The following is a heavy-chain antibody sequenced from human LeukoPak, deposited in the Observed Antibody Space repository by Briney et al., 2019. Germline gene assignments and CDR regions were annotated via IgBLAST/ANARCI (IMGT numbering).Heavy chain of an antibody. V-gene: IGHV3-48*03. CDR2: IGSSTRTM. J-gene: IGHJ6*04. D-gene: IGHD3-22*01. CDR3: AKGGVLYYYDSSGTTTFDV. CDR1: GLSFSTYD. Sequence: GGSLRLSCAASGLSFSTYDMIWVRQAPGKGLEWVSYIGSSTRTMYYAESLKGRFIISRDNAKNSLYLQMDSLRAEDTAVYYCAKGGVLYYYDSSGTTTFDVWGKGTTVTVSS.